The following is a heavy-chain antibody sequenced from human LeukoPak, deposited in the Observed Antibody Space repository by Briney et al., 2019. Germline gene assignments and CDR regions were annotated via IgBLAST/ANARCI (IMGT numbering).Heavy chain of an antibody. Sequence: GGSLRLSCAVSGFTFSDHYMDWVRQAPGKGLEWVGRSRNRAKSYTTDYAASVKGRFTISRDDSKSTLYLQMNSLETEDTAVYYCARARDPNSGSWFSDSWGQGTLVTVSS. CDR3: ARARDPNSGSWFSDS. D-gene: IGHD6-13*01. J-gene: IGHJ4*02. V-gene: IGHV3-72*01. CDR2: SRNRAKSYTT. CDR1: GFTFSDHY.